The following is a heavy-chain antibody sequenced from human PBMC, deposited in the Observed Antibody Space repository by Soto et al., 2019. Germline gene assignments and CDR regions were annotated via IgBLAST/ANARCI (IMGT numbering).Heavy chain of an antibody. CDR1: GGTFSSYT. V-gene: IGHV1-69*02. J-gene: IGHJ4*02. CDR3: ARGLHYDSISLDDY. CDR2: IIPILGIA. Sequence: ASVKVSCKASGGTFSSYTISWVRQAPGQGLEWMGRIIPILGIANYAQKFQGRVTITADKSTSTAYMEPSSLRSEDTAMYYCARGLHYDSISLDDYWGQGTLVTVSS. D-gene: IGHD3-22*01.